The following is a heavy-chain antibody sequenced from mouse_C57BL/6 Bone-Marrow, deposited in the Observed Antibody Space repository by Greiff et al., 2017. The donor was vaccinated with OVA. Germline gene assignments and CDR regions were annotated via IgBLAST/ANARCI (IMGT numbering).Heavy chain of an antibody. Sequence: VQLKESGGDLVKPGGSLKLSCAASGFTFSSYGMSWVRQTPDKRLEWVATISSGGSYTYYPASVKGRFTISRDNAKNTLYLQMSSLKSEDTAMYYCARRDYYGPFAYWGQGTLVTVSA. D-gene: IGHD1-1*01. J-gene: IGHJ3*01. V-gene: IGHV5-6*01. CDR3: ARRDYYGPFAY. CDR2: ISSGGSYT. CDR1: GFTFSSYG.